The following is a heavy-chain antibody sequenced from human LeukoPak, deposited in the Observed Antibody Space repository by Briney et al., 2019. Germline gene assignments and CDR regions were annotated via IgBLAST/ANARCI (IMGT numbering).Heavy chain of an antibody. CDR1: GFTSSNYW. J-gene: IGHJ4*02. Sequence: GGSLTLACAASGFTSSNYWMHWVRQAAGKGLVWVSRIKTDGSSTFYADSVKGRFTISRDNAKNTMYLQMNSLRVEDTAVYYWVSDTALGYWGQGTLVTVSS. CDR3: VSDTALGY. CDR2: IKTDGSST. V-gene: IGHV3-74*01. D-gene: IGHD5-18*01.